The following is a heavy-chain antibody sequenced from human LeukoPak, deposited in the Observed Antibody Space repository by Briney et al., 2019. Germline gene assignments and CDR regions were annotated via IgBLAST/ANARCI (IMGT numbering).Heavy chain of an antibody. J-gene: IGHJ5*02. D-gene: IGHD4-17*01. CDR1: GYSFTSYD. CDR2: MNPNSGNT. V-gene: IGHV1-8*01. Sequence: ASVKVSCKASGYSFTSYDINWVRQATGQGLEWMGWMNPNSGNTGYAQKFQGRVTMTRNTSISTAYMELSSLRSEDTAVDYCARGPDYGDYSWFDPWGQRTLVTFSS. CDR3: ARGPDYGDYSWFDP.